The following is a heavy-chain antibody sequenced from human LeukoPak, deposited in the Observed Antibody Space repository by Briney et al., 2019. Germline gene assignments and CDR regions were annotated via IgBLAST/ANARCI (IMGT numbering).Heavy chain of an antibody. CDR2: IYYSGST. Sequence: SGTLSLTCTVSGGSISSYYWSWIRQPPGKGLEWIGYIYYSGSTNYNPSLKSRVTISVDTSKNQFSLKLSSVTAADTAVYYCARDEGGYYYSPHHAFDIWGQGTMVTVSS. J-gene: IGHJ3*02. CDR3: ARDEGGYYYSPHHAFDI. V-gene: IGHV4-59*01. D-gene: IGHD3-10*01. CDR1: GGSISSYY.